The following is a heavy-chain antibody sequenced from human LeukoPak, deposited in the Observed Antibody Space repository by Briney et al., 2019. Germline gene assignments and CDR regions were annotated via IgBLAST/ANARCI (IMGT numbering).Heavy chain of an antibody. Sequence: PGGSLRLSCAASGFTFSSYGMHWVRQAPGKGLEWVAVIWFDGSNKNYADSVKGRFTISRDNSKNTVYLQMNSLRAEDTAVYYCARAMVVVVPAAMWGQGTLVTVSS. CDR1: GFTFSSYG. D-gene: IGHD2-2*01. V-gene: IGHV3-33*01. J-gene: IGHJ4*02. CDR2: IWFDGSNK. CDR3: ARAMVVVVPAAM.